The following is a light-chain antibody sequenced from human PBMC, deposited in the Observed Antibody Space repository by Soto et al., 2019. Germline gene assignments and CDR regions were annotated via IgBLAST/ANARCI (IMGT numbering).Light chain of an antibody. V-gene: IGLV2-14*01. J-gene: IGLJ1*01. CDR2: DVS. CDR1: SSDVGGHTY. Sequence: QSALTQPASVSGSPGQSITISCAGTSSDVGGHTYVSWYQQHPGKAPKPMIYDVSNRPSGVSNRFSGSKSGNTASLTISGLQAEDEADYYCTSYTSSSTPYVFGGGTKVTVL. CDR3: TSYTSSSTPYV.